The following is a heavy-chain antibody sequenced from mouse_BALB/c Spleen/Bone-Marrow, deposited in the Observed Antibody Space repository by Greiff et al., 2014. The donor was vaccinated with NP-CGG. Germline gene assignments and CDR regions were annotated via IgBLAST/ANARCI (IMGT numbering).Heavy chain of an antibody. V-gene: IGHV5-17*02. CDR3: ARYGYYDAMDY. CDR1: GFTFSSFG. J-gene: IGHJ4*01. D-gene: IGHD2-2*01. CDR2: ISSGSSTI. Sequence: VQLKESGGGLVQPGGPRKLSCAASGFTFSSFGMHWVRQAPEKGLEWVAYISSGSSTIYYADTVKGRFTISRDNPKNTLFLQMTSLRSEDTAMYYCARYGYYDAMDYWGQGTSVTVSS.